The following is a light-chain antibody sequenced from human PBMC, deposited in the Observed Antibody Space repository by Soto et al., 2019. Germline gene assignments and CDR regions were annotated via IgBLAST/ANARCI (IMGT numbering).Light chain of an antibody. CDR2: EVS. J-gene: IGLJ2*01. V-gene: IGLV2-14*01. CDR3: SSYAGSNNVL. CDR1: NNDVGGYNY. Sequence: QSALTQPASVSGSPGQSITISCTGTNNDVGGYNYVSWYQQHPGKAPKLMIYEVSNRPSGVSNRFSGSKSGNTASLTVSGLQAEDEADYYCSSYAGSNNVLFGGGTKLTVL.